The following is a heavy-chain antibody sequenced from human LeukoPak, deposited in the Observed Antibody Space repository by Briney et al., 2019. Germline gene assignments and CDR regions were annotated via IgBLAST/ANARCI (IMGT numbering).Heavy chain of an antibody. V-gene: IGHV3-30*02. CDR3: AKDVFGYYDSSGTR. CDR1: GFTFSSYG. CDR2: IRYDGSNK. J-gene: IGHJ4*02. Sequence: GGSLRLSCAASGFTFSSYGMHWVRQAPGKGLKWVAFIRYDGSNKYYADSVKGRFTISRDNSKNTLYLQMNSLRAEDTAVYYCAKDVFGYYDSSGTRGGQGTLVTVSP. D-gene: IGHD3-22*01.